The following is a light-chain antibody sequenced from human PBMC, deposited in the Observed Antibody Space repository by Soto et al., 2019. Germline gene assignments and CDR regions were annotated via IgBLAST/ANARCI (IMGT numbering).Light chain of an antibody. J-gene: IGLJ2*01. CDR1: SSDVGSYNL. V-gene: IGLV2-23*01. CDR3: CSYTGSSTPVV. Sequence: QSALTQPASVSGSPGQSITISCTGTSSDVGSYNLVSWYQQHPGKAPXLMIYEXSXRPSGXSNRFXXXKXXXXXXXXXXXXXAEDEADYYCCSYTGSSTPVVFGGGTKLTVL. CDR2: EXS.